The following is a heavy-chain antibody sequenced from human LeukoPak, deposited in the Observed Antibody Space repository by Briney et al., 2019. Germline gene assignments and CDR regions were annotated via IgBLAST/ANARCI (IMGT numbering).Heavy chain of an antibody. J-gene: IGHJ3*02. CDR1: GYSISSGYY. V-gene: IGHV4-38-2*02. D-gene: IGHD3-3*01. CDR3: ARGERVSYDFWSGYYTGIGDAFDI. Sequence: SETLSLTCTVSGYSISSGYYWGWIRQPPGKGLEWIGSIYHSGSTNHNPSLKSRVTISVDTSKNQFSLKLSSVTAAGTAVYYCARGERVSYDFWSGYYTGIGDAFDIWGQGTMVTVSS. CDR2: IYHSGST.